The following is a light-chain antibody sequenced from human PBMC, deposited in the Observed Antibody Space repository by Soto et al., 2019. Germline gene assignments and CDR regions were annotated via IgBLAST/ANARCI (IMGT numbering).Light chain of an antibody. CDR2: GAS. CDR3: QHYNNWSPYT. Sequence: EIVMTQSPDTLSVSPGERATLSCRASQRISSNLAWYQQKPGQAPRLLIYGASTRATGVPARFSGSGSETDFTLTISNLQSEDCAVYYCQHYNNWSPYTFGQGTKVEIK. J-gene: IGKJ2*01. CDR1: QRISSN. V-gene: IGKV3D-15*01.